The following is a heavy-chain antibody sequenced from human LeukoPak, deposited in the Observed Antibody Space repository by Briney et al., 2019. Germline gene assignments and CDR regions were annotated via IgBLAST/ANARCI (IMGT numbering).Heavy chain of an antibody. CDR1: GFTFTNYW. CDR3: AREVVRGVPDY. Sequence: PGGSLRLSCAASGFTFTNYWMHWVRQAPGEGLVWVSRINSDGSVTRYADSVKGRFTISRDNAKNTVFLQMNSLRTEDTAVYYCAREVVRGVPDYWGQGTLVTVSS. CDR2: INSDGSVT. J-gene: IGHJ4*02. D-gene: IGHD3-10*01. V-gene: IGHV3-74*01.